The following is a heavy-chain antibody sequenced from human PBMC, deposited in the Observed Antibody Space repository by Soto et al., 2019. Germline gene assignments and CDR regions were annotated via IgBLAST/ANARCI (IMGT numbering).Heavy chain of an antibody. D-gene: IGHD3-3*01. CDR1: GGSIRSGDYY. J-gene: IGHJ6*02. CDR3: ASGDFWTAVDV. CDR2: IYYSGST. V-gene: IGHV4-30-4*01. Sequence: QVQLQESGPGLVRPSQTLSLTCTVSGGSIRSGDYYWSWIRQPPGKGLEWIGYIYYSGSTYYNPCLKSRINIRVDTSKNRFSRKLNSVTAADTAVYYCASGDFWTAVDVWGQGTTLTVSS.